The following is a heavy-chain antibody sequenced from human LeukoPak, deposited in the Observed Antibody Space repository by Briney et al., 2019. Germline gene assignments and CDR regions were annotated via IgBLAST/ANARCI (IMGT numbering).Heavy chain of an antibody. CDR1: GFTFSSYA. CDR2: IRYNGSNT. D-gene: IGHD5-18*01. J-gene: IGHJ4*02. V-gene: IGHV3-30*02. CDR3: ARGIVDTAIVTRSYYFDY. Sequence: GGSLRLSCAASGFTFSSYAMRWVRQAPGKGLEWVASIRYNGSNTYYADSVKGRFTISRDNAKNTLYLQMNSLRAEDTAVYYCARGIVDTAIVTRSYYFDYWGKGTLVTVSS.